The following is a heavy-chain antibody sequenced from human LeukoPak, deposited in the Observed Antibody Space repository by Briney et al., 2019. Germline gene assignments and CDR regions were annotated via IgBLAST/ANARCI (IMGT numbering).Heavy chain of an antibody. D-gene: IGHD3-10*01. J-gene: IGHJ4*02. Sequence: GGSLRLSCAASGFTFSSYWMHWVRQAPGKGLVWVSRIKSDGSSTRYADSVKGRFTISRDNAKNTLYLQMNSLRAEDTAVYYCARSSFGTYKLFDYWGQGTLVTVSS. CDR3: ARSSFGTYKLFDY. V-gene: IGHV3-74*01. CDR1: GFTFSSYW. CDR2: IKSDGSST.